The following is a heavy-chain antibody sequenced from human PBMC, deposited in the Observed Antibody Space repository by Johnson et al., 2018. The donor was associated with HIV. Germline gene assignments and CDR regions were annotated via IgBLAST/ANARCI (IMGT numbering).Heavy chain of an antibody. CDR2: INWNGGTI. CDR1: GFTFDDYG. D-gene: IGHD2-15*01. J-gene: IGHJ3*02. V-gene: IGHV3-20*04. CDR3: ATESRYCSGGSCQDAFDI. Sequence: VQLVESGGGVVRPGGSLRLSCAASGFTFDDYGMTWVRQAPGKGLEWVSGINWNGGTIPYAVSVYARFPISTDNAKNTMYLQMNSLRAEDTAFYYCATESRYCSGGSCQDAFDIWGQGTMVTVSS.